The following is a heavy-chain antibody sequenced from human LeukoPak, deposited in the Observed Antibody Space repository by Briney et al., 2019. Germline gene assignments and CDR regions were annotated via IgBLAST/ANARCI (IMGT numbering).Heavy chain of an antibody. CDR2: ISGSGGST. Sequence: GGSLRLSCAASGFTFSTYGMSWVRQAPGKGLEWVSAISGSGGSTYYADSVKGRFTISRDNSKNTLYLQMNSLRAEDTAVYYCAKALRLIAVAGTGAFDIWGQGTMVTVSS. CDR3: AKALRLIAVAGTGAFDI. CDR1: GFTFSTYG. D-gene: IGHD6-19*01. J-gene: IGHJ3*02. V-gene: IGHV3-23*01.